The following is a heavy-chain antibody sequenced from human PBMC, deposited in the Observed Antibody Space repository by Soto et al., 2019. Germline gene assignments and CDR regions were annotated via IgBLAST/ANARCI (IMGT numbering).Heavy chain of an antibody. CDR2: IYHSGST. D-gene: IGHD3-10*01. V-gene: IGHV4-30-2*01. Sequence: SETLSLTCAVSGGSISSGGYSWSWIRQPPGKGLEWIGYIYHSGSTYYNPSLKSRVTISVDRSKNQFSLKLSSVTAADTAVYYCARDSGRSWFGELSYYYYGMDVWGQGTTVTVSS. CDR3: ARDSGRSWFGELSYYYYGMDV. CDR1: GGSISSGGYS. J-gene: IGHJ6*02.